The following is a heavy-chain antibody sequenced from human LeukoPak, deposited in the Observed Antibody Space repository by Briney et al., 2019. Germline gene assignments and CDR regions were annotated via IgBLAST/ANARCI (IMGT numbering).Heavy chain of an antibody. Sequence: GASVKVSCKVSGYTLTELSMHWVRQAPGKGLEWMGGFDPEDGETIYAQKFQGRVTMTEDTSTDTAYMELSSLGSEDTAVYYCATPEIAVAGTFDYWGQGTLVTVSS. CDR3: ATPEIAVAGTFDY. D-gene: IGHD6-19*01. J-gene: IGHJ4*02. V-gene: IGHV1-24*01. CDR1: GYTLTELS. CDR2: FDPEDGET.